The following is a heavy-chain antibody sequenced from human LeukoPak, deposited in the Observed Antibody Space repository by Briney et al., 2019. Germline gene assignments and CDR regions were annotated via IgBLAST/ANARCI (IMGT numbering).Heavy chain of an antibody. D-gene: IGHD3-10*01. CDR3: AREYYFSLGSGAHFDY. Sequence: GGSLRLSCAASGFTFSSSRMNWVRQAPGKGLEWVSSISSTSSYIYYADSVKGRFTISRDNAKNSLYLQMNSLRAEDTAVYYCAREYYFSLGSGAHFDYWGQGTLVTVSS. CDR1: GFTFSSSR. V-gene: IGHV3-21*01. CDR2: ISSTSSYI. J-gene: IGHJ4*02.